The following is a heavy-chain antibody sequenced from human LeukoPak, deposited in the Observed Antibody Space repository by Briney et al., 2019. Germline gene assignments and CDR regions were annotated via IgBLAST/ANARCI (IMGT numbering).Heavy chain of an antibody. J-gene: IGHJ4*02. CDR3: AKDRWARITTAGPDY. D-gene: IGHD6-13*01. CDR1: GFTFSSYV. CDR2: ISHDGRDK. Sequence: GGSLRLSCAASGFTFSSYVIYWVRQAPGRGLEWVSFISHDGRDKDYADSVKGRFTISRDNSKNTLYLQMNSLRTEDTAVYYCAKDRWARITTAGPDYWGQGTLVTVSS. V-gene: IGHV3-30*04.